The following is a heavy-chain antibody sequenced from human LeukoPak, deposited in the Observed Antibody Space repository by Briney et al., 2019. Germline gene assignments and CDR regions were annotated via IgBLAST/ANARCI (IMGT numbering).Heavy chain of an antibody. D-gene: IGHD3-10*01. J-gene: IGHJ4*02. CDR1: GFTFSSHA. CDR2: ISGSGGST. CDR3: AKDGEYYGSGSYSDY. V-gene: IGHV3-23*01. Sequence: PGGSLRLSCAASGFTFSSHAVSWVRQAPGKGLEWVSAISGSGGSTYYAGSVKGRFTISRDNSKNTLYLQMNSLRAEDTAVYYCAKDGEYYGSGSYSDYWGQGTLVTVSS.